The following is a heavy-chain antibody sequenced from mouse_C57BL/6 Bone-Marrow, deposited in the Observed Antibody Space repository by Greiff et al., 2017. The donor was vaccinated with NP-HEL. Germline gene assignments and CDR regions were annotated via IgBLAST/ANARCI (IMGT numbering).Heavy chain of an antibody. D-gene: IGHD1-1*01. Sequence: EVKLQESGGGLVKPGGSLKLSCAASGFTFSDYGMHWVRQAPEKGLEWVAYISSGSSTIYYADTVKGRFTISRDNAKNTLFLQMTSLRSEDTAMYYCARAPLNGSSYWFAYWGQGTLVTVSA. CDR1: GFTFSDYG. CDR3: ARAPLNGSSYWFAY. J-gene: IGHJ3*01. V-gene: IGHV5-17*01. CDR2: ISSGSSTI.